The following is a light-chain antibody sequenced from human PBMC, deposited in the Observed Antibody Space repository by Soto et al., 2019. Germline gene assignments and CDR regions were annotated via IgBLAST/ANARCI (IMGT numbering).Light chain of an antibody. Sequence: EIVLTQSPGTLSLSPGERATLSCRASLSVSSIYLAWYQQKPGQSPRLLVFGASNRATGIPDRFSGSGSGTDFTLTISRLEPEDFAVYYCQQYGGSPWTFGQGTKVEIK. J-gene: IGKJ1*01. CDR1: LSVSSIY. CDR3: QQYGGSPWT. V-gene: IGKV3-20*01. CDR2: GAS.